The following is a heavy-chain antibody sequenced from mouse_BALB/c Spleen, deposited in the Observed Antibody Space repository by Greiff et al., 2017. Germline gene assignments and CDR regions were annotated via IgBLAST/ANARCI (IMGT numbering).Heavy chain of an antibody. J-gene: IGHJ3*01. CDR1: GFNIKEYY. V-gene: IGHV14-4*02. D-gene: IGHD2-12*01. Sequence: VHVKQSGAELVRSGASVKLSCTASGFNIKEYYMHWVKQRPEQGLEWIGWIDPENGDTEYAPKFQGKATMTADTSSNTAYLQLSSLTSEDTAVYYCNAGGLTTAWFAYWGQGTLVTVSA. CDR2: IDPENGDT. CDR3: NAGGLTTAWFAY.